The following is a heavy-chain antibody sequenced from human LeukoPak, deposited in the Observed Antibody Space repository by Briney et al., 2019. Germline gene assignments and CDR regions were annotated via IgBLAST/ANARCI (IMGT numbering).Heavy chain of an antibody. V-gene: IGHV1-18*01. Sequence: GASVKVSCKASGYTFTSYGISWVRQAPGQGLEWMGWISAYNGNTNYAQKLQGRVTMTTDTSTSTAYMELRSLRSDDTAVYYCARDLVGGESSFFLYYYYGMDVWGQGTTVTVSS. CDR3: ARDLVGGESSFFLYYYYGMDV. D-gene: IGHD3-3*02. CDR1: GYTFTSYG. CDR2: ISAYNGNT. J-gene: IGHJ6*02.